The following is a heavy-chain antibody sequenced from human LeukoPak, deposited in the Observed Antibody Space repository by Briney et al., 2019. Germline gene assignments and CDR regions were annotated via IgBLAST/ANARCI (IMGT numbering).Heavy chain of an antibody. D-gene: IGHD5-18*01. J-gene: IGHJ4*02. CDR3: AGYSYGRFDY. Sequence: PSETLSLTCTVSGGSISSYYWSWIRQPAGKGLEWIGRIYSSGSTNYNPSLKSRVTMSVDTTKNLFSLKLTSVTAADTAVYYCAGYSYGRFDYWGQGTLVTVSS. CDR2: IYSSGST. V-gene: IGHV4-4*07. CDR1: GGSISSYY.